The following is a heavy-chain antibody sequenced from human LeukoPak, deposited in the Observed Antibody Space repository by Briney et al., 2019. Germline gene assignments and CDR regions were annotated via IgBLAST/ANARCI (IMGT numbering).Heavy chain of an antibody. CDR2: INPNSGGT. V-gene: IGHV1-2*02. D-gene: IGHD3-3*01. J-gene: IGHJ4*02. CDR1: GYTFTGYY. CDR3: ARGRRITIFGVPTTLGY. Sequence: EASVKVSCKASGYTFTGYYMHWVRQAPGQGLEWMGWINPNSGGTNYAQKFQGRVTMTRDTSISTAYMELSSLRSEDTAVYYCARGRRITIFGVPTTLGYWGQGTLVTVSS.